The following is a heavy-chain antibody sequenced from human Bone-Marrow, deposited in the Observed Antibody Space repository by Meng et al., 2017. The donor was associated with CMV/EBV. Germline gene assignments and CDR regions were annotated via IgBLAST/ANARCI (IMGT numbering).Heavy chain of an antibody. D-gene: IGHD3-3*01. CDR3: ARDLGYGFWDS. CDR1: GLSFSDDY. Sequence: LSCASSGLSFSDDYMTWVRQAPGNGLEWIAFISSTCCSIYYVASVEGRFTISRDNTRNSLYLQMNRLRAEDTAMYYCARDLGYGFWDSWGQGTLVTVSS. CDR2: ISSTCCSI. J-gene: IGHJ5*01. V-gene: IGHV3-11*01.